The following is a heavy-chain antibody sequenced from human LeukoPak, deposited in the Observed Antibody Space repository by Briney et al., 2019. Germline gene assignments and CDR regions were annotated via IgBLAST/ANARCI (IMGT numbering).Heavy chain of an antibody. J-gene: IGHJ5*02. D-gene: IGHD6-13*01. V-gene: IGHV4-30-4*07. CDR1: GDSISSGGYA. CDR3: ARVVAAAGNNWFDP. Sequence: SETLSLTCAVSGDSISSGGYAWTWIRQTPGKGLEWIAYIHDSGSTYYNPSLKSRLSISIDTSKNQFSLKLNSVTAADTAVYYCARVVAAAGNNWFDPWGQGTLVTVSS. CDR2: IHDSGST.